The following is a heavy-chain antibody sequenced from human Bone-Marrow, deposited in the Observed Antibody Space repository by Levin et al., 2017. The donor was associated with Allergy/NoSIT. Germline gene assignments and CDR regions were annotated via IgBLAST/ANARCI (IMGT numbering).Heavy chain of an antibody. CDR2: ISYDGTIK. D-gene: IGHD5-12*01. Sequence: SLKISCIASGFTFSNFGMHWVRQAPGKGLEWVAVISYDGTIKYHADSVMGRLTISRDNSNNTLHLQMNSLRPEDTAVYYCARDRTPWLHYYGMDVWGQGTTVTVSS. V-gene: IGHV3-30*03. CDR1: GFTFSNFG. CDR3: ARDRTPWLHYYGMDV. J-gene: IGHJ6*02.